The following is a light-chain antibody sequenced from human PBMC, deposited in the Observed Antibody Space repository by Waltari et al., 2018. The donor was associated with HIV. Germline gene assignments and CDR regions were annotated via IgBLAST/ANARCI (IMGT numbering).Light chain of an antibody. V-gene: IGLV2-23*02. CDR2: EVS. CDR1: SSAVGHYNL. CDR3: CSYATSSTSLYV. J-gene: IGLJ1*01. Sequence: QSALTQPASVSGSPGQSITISCIGTSSAVGHYNLVSWYQQHPGKAPKLMISEVSKRPSGVSNRFSGSKSGNTASLTISGLQADDEADYYCCSYATSSTSLYVFGTGTKVTVL.